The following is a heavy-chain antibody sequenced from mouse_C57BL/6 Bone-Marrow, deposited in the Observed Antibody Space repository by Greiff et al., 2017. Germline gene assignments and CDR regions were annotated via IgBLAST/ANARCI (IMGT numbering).Heavy chain of an antibody. CDR3: ARRDDGYYYFDD. CDR1: GYTFTSYG. CDR2: IYPRSGNT. J-gene: IGHJ2*01. D-gene: IGHD2-3*01. V-gene: IGHV1-81*01. Sequence: QVQLQQSGAELARPGASVKLSCKASGYTFTSYGISWVKQRTGQGLEWIGEIYPRSGNTYYNEKFKGKATLTADKSSSTAYMELRSLTSEDSAVYVCARRDDGYYYFDDWGQGTTLTVSS.